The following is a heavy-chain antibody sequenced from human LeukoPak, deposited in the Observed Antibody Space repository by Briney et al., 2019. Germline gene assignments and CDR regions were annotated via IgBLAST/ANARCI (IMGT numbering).Heavy chain of an antibody. Sequence: PSETLSLTCTVAGGSISSYCCSWVRQPAGKWLEWRGRIYISGSTNYNPSRKSRHTTSVDTSKHQPSLKLSSVTAADAAVYYSARGPQLLYLWGSYRHRHHDYWGQGTLVTVSS. CDR3: ARGPQLLYLWGSYRHRHHDY. CDR2: IYISGST. V-gene: IGHV4-4*07. D-gene: IGHD3-16*02. J-gene: IGHJ4*02. CDR1: GGSISSYC.